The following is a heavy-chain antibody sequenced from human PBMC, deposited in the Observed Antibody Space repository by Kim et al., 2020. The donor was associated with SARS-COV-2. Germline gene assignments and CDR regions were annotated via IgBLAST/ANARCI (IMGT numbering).Heavy chain of an antibody. CDR3: ARGEIKGYYDILTGYFAAEYFQH. CDR2: ISYDGSNK. D-gene: IGHD3-9*01. J-gene: IGHJ1*01. Sequence: GGSLRLSCAASGFTFSSYGMHWVRQAPGKGLEWVAVISYDGSNKYYADSVKGRFTISRDNSKNTLYLQMNSLRAEDTAVYYCARGEIKGYYDILTGYFAAEYFQHWGQGTLVTVSS. V-gene: IGHV3-33*05. CDR1: GFTFSSYG.